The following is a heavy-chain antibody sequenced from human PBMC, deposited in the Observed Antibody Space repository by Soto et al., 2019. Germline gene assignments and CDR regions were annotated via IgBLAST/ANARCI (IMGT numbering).Heavy chain of an antibody. CDR3: ATGIAVAGTKYYYYYYMDV. J-gene: IGHJ6*03. D-gene: IGHD6-19*01. Sequence: ASVKVSCKASGYTFTSYYINWVRQATGQGLEWMGWMNPNSGNTGYAQKFQGRVTMTRNTSISTAYMELSSLRSEDTAVYYCATGIAVAGTKYYYYYYMDVWGKGTTVTVSS. CDR2: MNPNSGNT. V-gene: IGHV1-8*01. CDR1: GYTFTSYY.